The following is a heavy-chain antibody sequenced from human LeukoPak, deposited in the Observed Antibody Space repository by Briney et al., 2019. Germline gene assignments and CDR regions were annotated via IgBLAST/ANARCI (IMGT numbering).Heavy chain of an antibody. CDR2: IYTSGST. D-gene: IGHD5-24*01. CDR3: ASIRDTTRSFDY. V-gene: IGHV4-4*07. J-gene: IGHJ4*02. Sequence: TSETLSLTCTVSGGSISSYYWSWMRQPAGKGLEWIGRIYTSGSTNYNPSLKSRVTISVDKSKNQFSLKLSSVTAADTAVYYCASIRDTTRSFDYWGQGTLVTVSS. CDR1: GGSISSYY.